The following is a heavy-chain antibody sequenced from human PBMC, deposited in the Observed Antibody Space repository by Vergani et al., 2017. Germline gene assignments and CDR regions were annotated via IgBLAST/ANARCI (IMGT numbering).Heavy chain of an antibody. Sequence: QVQLQASGPGRVKPSQTLSLTCTMSGGSISAGYYFWSWIRQPAGKGLDCLGHISTSGNASHSPSLKTRVSMSVDTSKNQFSLTVTSVTAADTAIYFCARRSGGYYSGGKVHPLRTAFDVWGHGTVVTVSS. J-gene: IGHJ3*01. CDR2: ISTSGNA. CDR3: ARRSGGYYSGGKVHPLRTAFDV. CDR1: GGSISAGYYF. V-gene: IGHV4-61*02. D-gene: IGHD3-3*01.